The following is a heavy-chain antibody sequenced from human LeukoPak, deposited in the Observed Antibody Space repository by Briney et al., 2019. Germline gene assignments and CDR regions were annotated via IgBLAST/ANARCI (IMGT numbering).Heavy chain of an antibody. D-gene: IGHD5-24*01. CDR2: IKQDGSEK. CDR3: ARASDPWLQLT. V-gene: IGHV3-7*05. Sequence: GSLRLSCAASGFTFSNYWMIWVPQAPGKGLEWVGNIKQDGSEKRYADSVRGRFTISRDNAQTSLYLQMNSLRAEDTAVYYCARASDPWLQLTWGQGTLVTVSS. J-gene: IGHJ5*02. CDR1: GFTFSNYW.